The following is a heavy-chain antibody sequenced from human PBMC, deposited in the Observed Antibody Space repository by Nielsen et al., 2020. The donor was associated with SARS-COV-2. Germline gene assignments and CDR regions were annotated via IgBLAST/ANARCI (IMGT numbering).Heavy chain of an antibody. Sequence: GESLKISCAASGFTFSSLWMRWVRQVPGKGLEWVADIKPDGSEKVYVDSVKGRFTISRDNAKNSLYLQMNSLRAEDTALYYCATGGTGYYRYFDYWGQGTLVTVSS. CDR2: IKPDGSEK. J-gene: IGHJ4*02. V-gene: IGHV3-7*03. D-gene: IGHD3/OR15-3a*01. CDR3: ATGGTGYYRYFDY. CDR1: GFTFSSLW.